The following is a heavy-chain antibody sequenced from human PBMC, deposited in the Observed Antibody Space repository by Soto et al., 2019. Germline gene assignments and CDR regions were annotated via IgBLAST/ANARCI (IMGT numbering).Heavy chain of an antibody. CDR1: GYRFETYA. Sequence: ASVKVSCKSSGYRFETYAMNWVRQAPGQGLEWMGWTRSYNTDTFYADKFQDRVSMTTDTSTGTAYMELRSLSSDDTAVYYCARGHGVIIGAMDVWGQGTAVTVSS. CDR2: TRSYNTDT. V-gene: IGHV1-18*01. CDR3: ARGHGVIIGAMDV. D-gene: IGHD3-3*01. J-gene: IGHJ6*02.